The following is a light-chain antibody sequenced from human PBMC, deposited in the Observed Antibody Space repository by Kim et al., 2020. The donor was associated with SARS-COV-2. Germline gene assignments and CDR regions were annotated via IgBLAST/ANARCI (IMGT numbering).Light chain of an antibody. J-gene: IGLJ3*02. CDR3: QVWDSSTGV. V-gene: IGLV3-9*01. CDR2: RDN. Sequence: VALGQTARITCGRINIRSKNVHWYKQKPGQAPVLVIYRDNNRPSGIPERFSGSNSGNTATLTISRAQAGDEADYYCQVWDSSTGVFGGGTKLTVL. CDR1: NIRSKN.